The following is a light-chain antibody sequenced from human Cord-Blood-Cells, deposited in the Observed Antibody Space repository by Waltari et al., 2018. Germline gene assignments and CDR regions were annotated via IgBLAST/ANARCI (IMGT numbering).Light chain of an antibody. CDR2: EGS. Sequence: TISCTGTSSDVGSYNLVSWYQQHPGKAPKLMIYEGSKRPSGVSNRFSGSKSGNTASLTISGLQAEYEADYYCCSYAGSSTDVVFGGGTKLTVL. CDR1: SSDVGSYNL. CDR3: CSYAGSSTDVV. V-gene: IGLV2-23*01. J-gene: IGLJ2*01.